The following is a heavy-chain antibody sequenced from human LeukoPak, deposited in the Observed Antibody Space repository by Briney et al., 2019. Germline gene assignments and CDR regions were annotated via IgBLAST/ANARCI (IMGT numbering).Heavy chain of an antibody. D-gene: IGHD6-19*01. Sequence: ETLSLPCTVSGGSISSYYWSWIRQPPGKGLEWIGYIYYSGSSNYTPSLKSRVTISVDTSKNQFSLKLSSVTAADTAVYYCARHERESSGWKYFDYWGQGTLVTVSS. CDR1: GGSISSYY. V-gene: IGHV4-59*08. CDR2: IYYSGSS. CDR3: ARHERESSGWKYFDY. J-gene: IGHJ4*02.